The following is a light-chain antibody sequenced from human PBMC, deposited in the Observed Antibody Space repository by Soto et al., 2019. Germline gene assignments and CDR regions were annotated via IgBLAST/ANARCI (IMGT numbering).Light chain of an antibody. CDR3: QEYSSVPV. CDR1: QGIRNF. V-gene: IGKV1-27*01. CDR2: AAS. J-gene: IGKJ3*01. Sequence: DIQMTQSPTSLSASVGDRVTITCRASQGIRNFVAWYQQKPGKAPQLLIYAASTLQSGVPSRFSGSGSGTDFTLTINSLQPEDVATYSCQEYSSVPVFGPGTKVEIK.